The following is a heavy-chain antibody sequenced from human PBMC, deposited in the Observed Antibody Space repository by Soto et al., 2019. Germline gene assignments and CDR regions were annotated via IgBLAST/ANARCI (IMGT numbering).Heavy chain of an antibody. D-gene: IGHD3-10*01. Sequence: ASGPTLVNPTQTLTLTCTFSGFSLSTSGMCVSWIRQPPGKALEWLALIDWDDDKYYSTSLKTRLTISKDTSKNQVVLTMTNMDPVDTATYYCARIIGYGSGSYYNWDYYYGMDVWGQGTTVTVSS. CDR1: GFSLSTSGMC. CDR2: IDWDDDK. V-gene: IGHV2-70*01. CDR3: ARIIGYGSGSYYNWDYYYGMDV. J-gene: IGHJ6*02.